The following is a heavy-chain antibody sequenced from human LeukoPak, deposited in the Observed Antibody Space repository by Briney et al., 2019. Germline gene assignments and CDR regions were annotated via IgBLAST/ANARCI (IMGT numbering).Heavy chain of an antibody. CDR3: AKDPLDWGTIFFDY. Sequence: PGGSLRLSCAASGFTFSSYAMNWVRQAPGKGLEWVSSISGTGGYTNYADSVKGRFTISRDNSKNTLYLQMNSLRAEDTAVYYCAKDPLDWGTIFFDYWGQGTLVTVYS. CDR2: ISGTGGYT. V-gene: IGHV3-23*01. D-gene: IGHD3-16*01. J-gene: IGHJ4*02. CDR1: GFTFSSYA.